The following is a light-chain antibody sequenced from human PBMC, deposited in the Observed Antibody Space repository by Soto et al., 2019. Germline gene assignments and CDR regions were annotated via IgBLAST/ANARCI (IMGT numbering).Light chain of an antibody. Sequence: EIVMTQSPATLSVSPGERATLSCRASQSVSSNLAWYQQKPGQAPRLLIYDASSRASGVPARFSGSGSGTEFTLTISSLQSEDFAVYYCQQYSSWPWTFGQGTKVDIK. J-gene: IGKJ1*01. CDR1: QSVSSN. V-gene: IGKV3D-15*01. CDR3: QQYSSWPWT. CDR2: DAS.